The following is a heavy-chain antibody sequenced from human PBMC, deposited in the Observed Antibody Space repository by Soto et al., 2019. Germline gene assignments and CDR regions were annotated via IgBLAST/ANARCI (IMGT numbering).Heavy chain of an antibody. J-gene: IGHJ4*02. V-gene: IGHV1-58*02. CDR1: GYTFTSYY. CDR3: AAAGITGTEHDY. D-gene: IGHD1-20*01. CDR2: IVVGSGNT. Sequence: VKVSCKASGYTFTSYYMQWVRQARGQRLEWIGWIVVGSGNTNYAQKFQERVTITRDMSTSTAYMELSSLRSEDTAVYYCAAAGITGTEHDYWGQGTLVTVSS.